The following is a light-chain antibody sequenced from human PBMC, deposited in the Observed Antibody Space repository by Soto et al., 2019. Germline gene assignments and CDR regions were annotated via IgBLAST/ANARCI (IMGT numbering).Light chain of an antibody. J-gene: IGKJ4*01. V-gene: IGKV3-20*01. CDR1: QSVGNNY. Sequence: EIVLTQSPGTLSLSPGERATLSCRASQSVGNNYLDWYLQKPGQAPRLLIYDASNRATGVPDRLSGSGSETDVTLTISRLEPEDFAVYYCLQCATSPLTFGGGNKVEIK. CDR2: DAS. CDR3: LQCATSPLT.